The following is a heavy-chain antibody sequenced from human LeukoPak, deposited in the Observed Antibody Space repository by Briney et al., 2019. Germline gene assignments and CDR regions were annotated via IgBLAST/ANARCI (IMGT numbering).Heavy chain of an antibody. CDR2: IVSNGGNT. CDR3: ARGGYYDASDI. CDR1: GLTFSSHA. J-gene: IGHJ4*02. V-gene: IGHV3-64*02. Sequence: GGSLRLSCAASGLTFSSHAMHWVRQAPGKGLEYVSAIVSNGGNTYYADSVRGRFTISRDNSKDTVYLQMGSLRPEDTAVYYCARGGYYDASDIWGQGALVTVSS. D-gene: IGHD3-16*01.